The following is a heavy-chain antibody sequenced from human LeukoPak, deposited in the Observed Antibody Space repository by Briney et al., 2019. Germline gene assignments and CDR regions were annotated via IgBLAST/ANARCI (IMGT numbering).Heavy chain of an antibody. J-gene: IGHJ5*02. CDR2: INHSGST. D-gene: IGHD5-12*01. Sequence: SETLSLTCAVYGGSFSGYYWSWIRQPPGKGLEWIGEINHSGSTNYNPSLKSRVTISVDTSKNQFSLKLSSVTAADTAVYYCARDDSGYGGTRFDPWGQGTLVTVSS. CDR1: GGSFSGYY. V-gene: IGHV4-34*01. CDR3: ARDDSGYGGTRFDP.